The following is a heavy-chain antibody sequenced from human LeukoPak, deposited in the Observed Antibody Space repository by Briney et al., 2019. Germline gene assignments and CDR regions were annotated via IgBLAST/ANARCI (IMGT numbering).Heavy chain of an antibody. Sequence: ASVKVSCKASGYTFTGHFMFWVRQAPGKGLEWMAWINPNSGVTSYAQKFQGRVTLTRDTSINTAYMELSRLRSDDTALYCCARGGAGTAYYDWDFFRFDYWGQGTLVTVSS. D-gene: IGHD5-12*01. CDR2: INPNSGVT. CDR3: ARGGAGTAYYDWDFFRFDY. J-gene: IGHJ4*02. CDR1: GYTFTGHF. V-gene: IGHV1-2*02.